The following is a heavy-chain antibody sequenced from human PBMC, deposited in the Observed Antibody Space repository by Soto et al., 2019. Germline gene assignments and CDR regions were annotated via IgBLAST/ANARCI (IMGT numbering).Heavy chain of an antibody. CDR1: GFTFSGSA. CDR3: TILLLSSPYYYYGIDV. Sequence: GGSLRLSCAASGFTFSGSAMHWVRQASGKGLEWVGRIRSKANSYATAYAASVKGWFTISRDDSKNTAYLQMNSLKTEDTAVYYCTILLLSSPYYYYGIDVWGQGTTVPVSS. J-gene: IGHJ6*02. CDR2: IRSKANSYAT. V-gene: IGHV3-73*01. D-gene: IGHD2-15*01.